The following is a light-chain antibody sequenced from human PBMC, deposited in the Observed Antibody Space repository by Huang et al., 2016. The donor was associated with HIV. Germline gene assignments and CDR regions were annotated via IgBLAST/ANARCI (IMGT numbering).Light chain of an antibody. Sequence: EIVMTPSPATLSVSPGEGATLSCRAGQSINNNLAWYQQKPGQAPRLLIFRASTRAAGIPARVRGSGSGTDFTLTISSLQAEDVAVYYCQQYNNWPRTFGQGTKVEI. J-gene: IGKJ1*01. V-gene: IGKV3-15*01. CDR3: QQYNNWPRT. CDR1: QSINNN. CDR2: RAS.